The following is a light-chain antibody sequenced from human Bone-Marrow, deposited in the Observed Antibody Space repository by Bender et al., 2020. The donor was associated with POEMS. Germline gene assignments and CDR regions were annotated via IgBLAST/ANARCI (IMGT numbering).Light chain of an antibody. V-gene: IGLV2-14*01. J-gene: IGLJ2*01. CDR2: EVS. CDR1: SSYVGGYNF. CDR3: SSYRSSETVV. Sequence: QSALTQPASVSGSPGQSITISCTGTSSYVGGYNFVSWYQQHPGKAPKLMIYEVSYRPSGVSNRFSGCKSGNTASLTISGLQAEDEADYYCSSYRSSETVVFGGGTKLTVL.